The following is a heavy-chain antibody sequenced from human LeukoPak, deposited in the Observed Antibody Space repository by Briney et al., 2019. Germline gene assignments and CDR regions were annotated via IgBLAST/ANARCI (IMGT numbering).Heavy chain of an antibody. CDR3: ARCGYSSPTYYYYYMDV. V-gene: IGHV3-30*04. J-gene: IGHJ6*03. CDR1: GFTFSSYA. CDR2: ISYDGSNK. Sequence: AGRSLRLSCAASGFTFSSYAMHWVRQAPGKGLEWVAVISYDGSNKYYADSVKGRFTISRDNSKNTLYLQMNSLRAEDTAVYYCARCGYSSPTYYYYYMDVWGKGTTVTVSS. D-gene: IGHD6-13*01.